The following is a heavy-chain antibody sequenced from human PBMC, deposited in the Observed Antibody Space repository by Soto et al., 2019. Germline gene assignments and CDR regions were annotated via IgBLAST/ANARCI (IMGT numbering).Heavy chain of an antibody. D-gene: IGHD6-6*01. V-gene: IGHV3-43*01. Sequence: GGSLRLSCAASGFTFDDYTMHWVRQAPGKGLEWVSLISWDGGSTYYADSVKGRFTISRDNSKNSLYLQMNSLRTEDTALYYCAVLSSSADIAYYYYGMDVWGQGTTVTVSS. CDR2: ISWDGGST. CDR3: AVLSSSADIAYYYYGMDV. CDR1: GFTFDDYT. J-gene: IGHJ6*02.